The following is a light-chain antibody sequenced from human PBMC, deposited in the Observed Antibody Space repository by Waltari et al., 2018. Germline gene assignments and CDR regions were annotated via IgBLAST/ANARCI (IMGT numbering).Light chain of an antibody. V-gene: IGKV1-17*02. CDR2: SAS. CDR3: LQHNSPWT. CDR1: QGIGND. J-gene: IGKJ1*01. Sequence: DIQMTQSPSSLSASVGDRVTFSCRASQGIGNDLTWYQEKPGKAPKRLMYSASSLQSGVPSRFSGSASGTEFTLTISNLQPEDFATYYCLQHNSPWTFGQGTKVEIK.